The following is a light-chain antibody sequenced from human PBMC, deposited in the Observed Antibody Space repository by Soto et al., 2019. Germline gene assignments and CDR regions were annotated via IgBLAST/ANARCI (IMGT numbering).Light chain of an antibody. CDR2: KAS. CDR3: QQYNSYPVT. J-gene: IGKJ2*01. V-gene: IGKV1-5*03. Sequence: DIQMTQSPSTLSASVGDRVTITCRASQSISSWLAWYQQKPGKAPKLLIYKASSLESGVPSRFSGSGSGTEFTLTISSLQPDDFATYYCQQYNSYPVTFGQGTKWISN. CDR1: QSISSW.